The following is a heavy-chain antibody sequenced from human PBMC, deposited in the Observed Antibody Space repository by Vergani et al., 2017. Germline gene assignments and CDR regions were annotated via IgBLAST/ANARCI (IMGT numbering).Heavy chain of an antibody. V-gene: IGHV3-11*04. CDR1: GFDFSDYY. Sequence: QVQLVESGGGLVKPGTSLRLSCVTSGFDFSDYYMAWIRQAPGKGPEWIAYISHRGTTISYAESVKGRFTISRDTSKKLLYLQMNSLRADDTALYFCARDYGSSGFQYWGQGTRVTVSS. CDR3: ARDYGSSGFQY. CDR2: ISHRGTTI. D-gene: IGHD3-22*01. J-gene: IGHJ4*02.